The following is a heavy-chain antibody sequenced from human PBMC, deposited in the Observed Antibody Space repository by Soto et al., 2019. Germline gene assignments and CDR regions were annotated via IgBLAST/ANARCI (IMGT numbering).Heavy chain of an antibody. Sequence: GASVKVSCKASGYTFTSYYMHWVRQAPGQGLEWMGIINPSGGSTSYAQKFQGRFTISRDNSKNTLYLQMNSLRAEDTAVYYCANDGLVTDTYYYMDVWGKGTTVTVS. CDR2: INPSGGST. CDR3: ANDGLVTDTYYYMDV. CDR1: GYTFTSYY. V-gene: IGHV1-46*01. D-gene: IGHD3-9*01. J-gene: IGHJ6*03.